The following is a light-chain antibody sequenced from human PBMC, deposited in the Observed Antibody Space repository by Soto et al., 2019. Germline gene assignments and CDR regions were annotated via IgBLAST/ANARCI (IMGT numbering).Light chain of an antibody. CDR2: GAS. J-gene: IGKJ1*01. CDR3: QEYNTWPWT. V-gene: IGKV3-15*01. CDR1: QSVNNN. Sequence: ETLMTQSPATLSVSPGERATLSCRASQSVNNNLAWYQQKLGQAPRVLIYGASTRATGIPARFTGSGSGTEFILTITSLQSEASAVYYCQEYNTWPWTFGQGTKVDIK.